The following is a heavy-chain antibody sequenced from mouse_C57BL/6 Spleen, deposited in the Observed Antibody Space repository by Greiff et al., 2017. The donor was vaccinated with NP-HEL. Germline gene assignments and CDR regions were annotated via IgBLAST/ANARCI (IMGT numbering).Heavy chain of an antibody. J-gene: IGHJ1*03. CDR3: ARIYGNYGWYFDV. D-gene: IGHD2-1*01. CDR2: IWSGGST. V-gene: IGHV2-2*01. Sequence: VQLHQSGPGLVQPSQSLSITCTVSGFSLTSYGVHWVRQSPGKGLEWLGVIWSGGSTDYNAAFISRLSISKDNSKSQVFFKMNSLQADDTAIYYCARIYGNYGWYFDVWGTGTTVTVSS. CDR1: GFSLTSYG.